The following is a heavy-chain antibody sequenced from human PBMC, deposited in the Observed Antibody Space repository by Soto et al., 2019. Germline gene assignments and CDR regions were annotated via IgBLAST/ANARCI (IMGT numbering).Heavy chain of an antibody. CDR3: AKGVVVTATYFHH. D-gene: IGHD2-21*02. CDR2: ISYDEINK. V-gene: IGHV3-30*18. Sequence: GGSLRLSCAASGFTFSSYGMHWVRQAPGKGLEWVAVISYDEINKYYADSVKGRFTISRDNSKNTLYLQMNSLGPEDTALYYCAKGVVVTATYFHHWGQGTLVTVSS. CDR1: GFTFSSYG. J-gene: IGHJ1*01.